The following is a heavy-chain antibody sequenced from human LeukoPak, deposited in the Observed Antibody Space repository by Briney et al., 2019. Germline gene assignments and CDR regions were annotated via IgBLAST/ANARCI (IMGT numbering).Heavy chain of an antibody. J-gene: IGHJ4*02. CDR2: IKQDGSEK. Sequence: PAGSLRLSCAASGFTFSSYWMSWVRQAPGKGLEWVANIKQDGSEKYYVDSVKGRFTISRDNAKNSLYLQMNSLRAEDTAVYYCARESDIVVVPPDYWGQGTLVTVSS. D-gene: IGHD2-2*01. V-gene: IGHV3-7*01. CDR3: ARESDIVVVPPDY. CDR1: GFTFSSYW.